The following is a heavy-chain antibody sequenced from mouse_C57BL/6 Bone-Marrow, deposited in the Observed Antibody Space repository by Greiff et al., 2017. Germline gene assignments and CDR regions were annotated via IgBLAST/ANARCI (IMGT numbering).Heavy chain of an antibody. CDR1: GYTFTGYW. CDR2: ILPGSGST. Sequence: QVQLKESGAELMKPGASVKLSCKATGYTFTGYWIEWVKQRPGHGLEWIGEILPGSGSTNYNEKFKGKATFTADTSSNTAYMQLSSLTTEDSAIYYCARWDPHYYGSSCWYFDVWGTGTTVTVSS. V-gene: IGHV1-9*01. J-gene: IGHJ1*03. D-gene: IGHD1-1*01. CDR3: ARWDPHYYGSSCWYFDV.